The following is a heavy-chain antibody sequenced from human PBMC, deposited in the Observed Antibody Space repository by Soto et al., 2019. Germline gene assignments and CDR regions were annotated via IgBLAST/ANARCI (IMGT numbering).Heavy chain of an antibody. CDR2: IYYSGST. V-gene: IGHV4-59*08. J-gene: IGHJ3*02. CDR3: ARRYSSAFDI. D-gene: IGHD6-13*01. CDR1: GGSISSYY. Sequence: SETLSLTCTVSGGSISSYYWSWIRQPPGKGLEWIGYIYYSGSTNYNPSLKSRVTISVDTSKNQFSLKLSSVTAADTAVYYCARRYSSAFDIWGQGTMDPSPQ.